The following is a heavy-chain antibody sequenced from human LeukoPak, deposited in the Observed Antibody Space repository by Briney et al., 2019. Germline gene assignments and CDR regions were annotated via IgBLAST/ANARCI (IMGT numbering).Heavy chain of an antibody. Sequence: GGSLRLSCAASGFTFTSYWMSWVRQAPGKGLVWVANINADGSTKYYVGSVKGRFTISRDNAKNSLYLQMDSLRAGDTAVYYCARDGRDGFIDYWGQGTLVTVSS. CDR1: GFTFTSYW. V-gene: IGHV3-7*01. CDR2: INADGSTK. D-gene: IGHD5-24*01. J-gene: IGHJ4*02. CDR3: ARDGRDGFIDY.